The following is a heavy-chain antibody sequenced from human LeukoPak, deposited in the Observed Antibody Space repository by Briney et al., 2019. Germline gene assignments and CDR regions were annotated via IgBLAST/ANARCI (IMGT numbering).Heavy chain of an antibody. Sequence: PSETLSLTCTVSGDSINSYYWSWIRQPPGKGLGWIGYIYYSGSTKYNPSIKSRVTISVDTSKNQFSLKLSSVTAADTAVYYCARSLRGYRFATDYWGQGTLVTVSS. J-gene: IGHJ4*02. CDR3: ARSLRGYRFATDY. D-gene: IGHD5-18*01. CDR1: GDSINSYY. CDR2: IYYSGST. V-gene: IGHV4-59*08.